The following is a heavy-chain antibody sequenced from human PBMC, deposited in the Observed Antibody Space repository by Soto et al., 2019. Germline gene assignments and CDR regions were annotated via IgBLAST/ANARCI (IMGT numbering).Heavy chain of an antibody. J-gene: IGHJ4*02. CDR1: GFTFSSYG. CDR3: ANPSLYYDSSGFDY. V-gene: IGHV3-30*18. Sequence: QVQLVESGGGVVQPGRSLRLSCAASGFTFSSYGMHWVRQAPGKGLEWVAVISYDGSNKYYADSVKGRFTISRDNSKNTLYLQMNSLRAEDTAVYYCANPSLYYDSSGFDYWGQGTLVTVSS. D-gene: IGHD3-22*01. CDR2: ISYDGSNK.